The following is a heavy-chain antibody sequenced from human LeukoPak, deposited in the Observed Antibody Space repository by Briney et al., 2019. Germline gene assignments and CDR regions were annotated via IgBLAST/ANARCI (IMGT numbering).Heavy chain of an antibody. CDR1: GYTLTELS. J-gene: IGHJ3*02. Sequence: ASGKVSWKVSGYTLTELSMHWVRQAPGKGLEWMGGFDPEDGETIYAQKFQGRVTMTEETSTDTAYMELSSLRSEDTAVYYCATGVLWIQLWFDAFDIWGQGTMVNVSS. CDR3: ATGVLWIQLWFDAFDI. D-gene: IGHD5-18*01. CDR2: FDPEDGET. V-gene: IGHV1-24*01.